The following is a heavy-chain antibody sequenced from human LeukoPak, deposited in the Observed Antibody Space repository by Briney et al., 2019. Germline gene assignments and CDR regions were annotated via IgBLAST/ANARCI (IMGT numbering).Heavy chain of an antibody. CDR2: IYHSGST. J-gene: IGHJ3*02. CDR1: GGSISSGGYS. Sequence: SQTLSLTCAVSGGSISSGGYSWSWIRQPPGKGLEWIGYIYHSGSTYYNPSLKSRVTISVDRPKNQFSLKLSSVTAADTAVYYCARGYYDSSGYSDAFDIWGQGTMVTVSS. D-gene: IGHD3-22*01. CDR3: ARGYYDSSGYSDAFDI. V-gene: IGHV4-30-2*01.